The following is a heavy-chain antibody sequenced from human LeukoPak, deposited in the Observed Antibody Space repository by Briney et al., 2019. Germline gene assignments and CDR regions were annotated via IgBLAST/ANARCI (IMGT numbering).Heavy chain of an antibody. CDR2: ICYTGST. CDR3: ASYYDSSAYFENDAFDI. CDR1: GGSISSFY. V-gene: IGHV4-59*01. D-gene: IGHD3-22*01. J-gene: IGHJ3*02. Sequence: SETLSLTCTVSGGSISSFYWSWLRQPPGKGLEWIGYICYTGSTNYNSSLKSRVTISVDTSKNQFSLDLSSVTAADTAMYYCASYYDSSAYFENDAFDIWGQGTMVTVSS.